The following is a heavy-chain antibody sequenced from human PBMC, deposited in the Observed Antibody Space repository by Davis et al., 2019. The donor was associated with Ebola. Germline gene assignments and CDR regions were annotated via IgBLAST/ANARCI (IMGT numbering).Heavy chain of an antibody. J-gene: IGHJ4*02. CDR1: GGSISSSSYY. CDR2: IYYSGST. Sequence: GSLRLSCTVSGGSISSSSYYWGWIRQPPGKGLEWIGSIYYSGSTYYNPSLKSRVTISVDTSKNQFSLKLSSVTAADTAVYYCARRVMYYYDSSGYNTLYYFDYWGQGTLVTVSS. D-gene: IGHD3-22*01. V-gene: IGHV4-39*01. CDR3: ARRVMYYYDSSGYNTLYYFDY.